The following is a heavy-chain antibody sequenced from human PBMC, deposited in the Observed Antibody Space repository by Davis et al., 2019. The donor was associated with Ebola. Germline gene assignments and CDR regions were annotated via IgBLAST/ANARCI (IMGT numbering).Heavy chain of an antibody. D-gene: IGHD5-12*01. Sequence: GRFTISRDNAKNSVSLQMNSLRAEDTAVYYCAREMGAYSGYNLFTYYYGMDVWGQGTTVTVSS. J-gene: IGHJ6*02. CDR3: AREMGAYSGYNLFTYYYGMDV. V-gene: IGHV3-11*05.